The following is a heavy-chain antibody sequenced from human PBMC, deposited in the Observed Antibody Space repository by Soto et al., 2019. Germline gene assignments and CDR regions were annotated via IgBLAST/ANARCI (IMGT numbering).Heavy chain of an antibody. D-gene: IGHD2-15*01. CDR1: GFTFSSYG. Sequence: GGSLRLSCAASGFTFSSYGMHWVRQAPGKGLEWVAVISYDGSNKYYADSVKGRFTISRDNAKNSLYLQMNSLRAEDTAVYYCAREGGNYFDYWGQGTLVTVSS. V-gene: IGHV3-30*03. CDR2: ISYDGSNK. CDR3: AREGGNYFDY. J-gene: IGHJ4*02.